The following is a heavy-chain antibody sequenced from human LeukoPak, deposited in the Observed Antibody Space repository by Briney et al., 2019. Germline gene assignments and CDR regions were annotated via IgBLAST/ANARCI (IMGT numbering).Heavy chain of an antibody. J-gene: IGHJ3*02. Sequence: PSETLSLTCTVSGDSINSYYWSWVRQPAGKGLEWIGLIYPSGSTNYNPSLMSRVTMSVDTSKNQFSLNLSSLTAADTAVYYCARDLYVDAFDIWGQGTMVTVSS. CDR1: GDSINSYY. CDR3: ARDLYVDAFDI. CDR2: IYPSGST. V-gene: IGHV4-4*07. D-gene: IGHD2-8*01.